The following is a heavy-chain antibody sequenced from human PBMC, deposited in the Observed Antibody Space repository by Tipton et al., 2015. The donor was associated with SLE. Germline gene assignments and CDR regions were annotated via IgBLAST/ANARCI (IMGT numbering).Heavy chain of an antibody. D-gene: IGHD6-13*01. Sequence: TLSLTCAVYGGSFSGYYWSWIRPPPGKGGGGVGGINHIGSTNYNPSLKSRVTRAVDTSKNQFSLNLSAVTAADTAVYYCARHPRLAAAGYFDYWGQGTLVTVSS. V-gene: IGHV4-34*01. J-gene: IGHJ4*02. CDR1: GGSFSGYY. CDR2: INHIGST. CDR3: ARHPRLAAAGYFDY.